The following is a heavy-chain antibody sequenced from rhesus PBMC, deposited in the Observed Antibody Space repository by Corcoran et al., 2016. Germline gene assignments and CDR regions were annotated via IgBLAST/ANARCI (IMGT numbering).Heavy chain of an antibody. D-gene: IGHD4-35*01. CDR1: GGSISSLS. J-gene: IGHJ4*01. V-gene: IGHV4-160*01. Sequence: QVQLQESGPGLVKPSETLSLTCAVSGGSISSLSWSWLRQPPGKGLEWIGRFSGSSGSTDYKPTLRSRVTIATDTAKKQFSLKLSSVTAADTAVYYCARGGYGNYGPWGQGVLVTVSS. CDR3: ARGGYGNYGP. CDR2: FSGSSGST.